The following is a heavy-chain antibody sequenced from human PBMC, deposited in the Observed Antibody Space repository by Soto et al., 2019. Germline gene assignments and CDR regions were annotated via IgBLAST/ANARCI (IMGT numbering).Heavy chain of an antibody. J-gene: IGHJ5*02. D-gene: IGHD3-22*01. Sequence: LPAGKGLEWIGRIHSSGSTNCNPTLKSRVSMSVDTSKNQFSLKLTSVTAADTAVYYCAREAGYDSSGQYRNWFDPWGQGTQVTVSS. CDR3: AREAGYDSSGQYRNWFDP. CDR2: IHSSGST. V-gene: IGHV4-4*07.